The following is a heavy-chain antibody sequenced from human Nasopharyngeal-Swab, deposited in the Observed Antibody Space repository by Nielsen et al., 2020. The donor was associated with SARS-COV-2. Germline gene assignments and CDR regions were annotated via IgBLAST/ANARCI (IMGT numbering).Heavy chain of an antibody. CDR3: AREGQGTPIDF. CDR2: IAYDGRTK. V-gene: IGHV3-33*05. CDR1: GLPFSAYG. J-gene: IGHJ4*02. D-gene: IGHD3-10*01. Sequence: GESLKISCAAAGLPFSAYGMHWVRQAPGRGLEWLTFIAYDGRTKYSADSVRGRFTVSRDNSKSTLHLQMSSLRAEDTAVYYCAREGQGTPIDFWGQGTLVTVSS.